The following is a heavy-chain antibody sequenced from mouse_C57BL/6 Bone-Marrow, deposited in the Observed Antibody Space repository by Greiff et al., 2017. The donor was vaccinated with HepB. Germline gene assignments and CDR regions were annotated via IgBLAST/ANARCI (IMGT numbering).Heavy chain of an antibody. CDR2: IYPGSGST. D-gene: IGHD1-1*01. V-gene: IGHV1-55*01. Sequence: QVQLQQPGAELVKPGASVKMSCKASGYTFTSYWITWVKQRPGQGLEWIGDIYPGSGSTNYNEKFKSKATLTVDTSSSTAYMQLSSLTSEYSAVYYCARPYYGSSLYYFDYWGQGTTLTVSS. CDR3: ARPYYGSSLYYFDY. CDR1: GYTFTSYW. J-gene: IGHJ2*01.